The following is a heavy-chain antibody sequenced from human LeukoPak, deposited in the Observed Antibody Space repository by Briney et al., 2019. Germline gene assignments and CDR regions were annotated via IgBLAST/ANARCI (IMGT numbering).Heavy chain of an antibody. J-gene: IGHJ3*02. CDR3: ARGLGGQRDAFDI. CDR1: GGSISSYY. Sequence: PSETLSLTCTVSGGSISSYYWSWIRQPPGKGLEWIGYIYYSGSTNYNPSLKSRVTIPVDTSKNQFSLKLSSVTAADTAVYYCARGLGGQRDAFDIWGQGTMVTVSS. V-gene: IGHV4-59*01. D-gene: IGHD3-16*01. CDR2: IYYSGST.